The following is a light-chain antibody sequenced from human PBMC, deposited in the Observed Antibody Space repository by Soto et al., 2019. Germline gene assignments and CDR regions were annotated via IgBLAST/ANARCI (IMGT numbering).Light chain of an antibody. CDR2: GSS. J-gene: IGKJ2*01. V-gene: IGKV3-20*01. CDR3: HQYGSSPPYT. CDR1: QSFSTNY. Sequence: EIVLTQSPGTLSLSPGERATLSCRASQSFSTNYIAWYQQKPGQAPRLLIFGSSDRATGIPDRFSGSGSGTDFTLTISRLEPEDFAVYYCHQYGSSPPYTFGQGTNLEI.